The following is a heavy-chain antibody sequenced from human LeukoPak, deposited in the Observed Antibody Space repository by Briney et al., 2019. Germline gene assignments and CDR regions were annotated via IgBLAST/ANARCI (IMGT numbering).Heavy chain of an antibody. CDR2: IYYSGST. J-gene: IGHJ4*02. CDR1: GGSISSYY. D-gene: IGHD2-15*01. Sequence: SETLSLTCTASGGSISSYYWSWIRQPPGKGLEWIGYIYYSGSTNYNPSLKSRVTISVDTSKNQFSLKLSSVTAADTAVYYCARDLLPLDYWGQGTLVTVSS. CDR3: ARDLLPLDY. V-gene: IGHV4-59*01.